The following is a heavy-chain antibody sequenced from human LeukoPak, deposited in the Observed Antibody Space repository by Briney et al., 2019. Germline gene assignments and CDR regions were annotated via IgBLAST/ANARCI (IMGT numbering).Heavy chain of an antibody. CDR1: GFTFSSYG. CDR3: VKDRWVDH. V-gene: IGHV3-30*18. CDR2: ISYDGSNK. D-gene: IGHD6-13*01. J-gene: IGHJ4*02. Sequence: GGSLRLSCAASGFTFSSYGMHWVRQAPGKGLEWVAVISYDGSNKYYADSVKGRFTISRDNSKNTLYLQMSSLRPEDTAVYYCVKDRWVDHWGQGTLVTVSS.